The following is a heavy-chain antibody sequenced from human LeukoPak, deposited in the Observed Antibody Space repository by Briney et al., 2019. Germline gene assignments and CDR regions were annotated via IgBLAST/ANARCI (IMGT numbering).Heavy chain of an antibody. CDR1: GGSFSGYY. J-gene: IGHJ4*02. V-gene: IGHV4-34*01. D-gene: IGHD6-19*01. CDR2: INHSGST. CDR3: ATGWYGDGGY. Sequence: PSETLSLTCAVYGGSFSGYYWSWIRQPPGKGLEWIGEINHSGSTNYNPSLKSRVTIPVDTSKNQFSLKLSSVTAADTAVYYCATGWYGDGGYWGQGILVTVSS.